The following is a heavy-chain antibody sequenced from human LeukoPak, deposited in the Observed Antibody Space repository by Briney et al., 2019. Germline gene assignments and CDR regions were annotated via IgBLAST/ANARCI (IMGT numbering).Heavy chain of an antibody. D-gene: IGHD2-2*01. CDR2: ISSSSSYI. CDR3: ARDATVVPAAMGYFQH. J-gene: IGHJ1*01. V-gene: IGHV3-21*01. Sequence: GGSLRLSCAASGFTFSSYSMNWVRQAPGKGLEWVSSISSSSSYIYYADSVKGRFTISRDNAKNSLYLQMNSLRAEDTAVYYCARDATVVPAAMGYFQHWGQGTLVTVSS. CDR1: GFTFSSYS.